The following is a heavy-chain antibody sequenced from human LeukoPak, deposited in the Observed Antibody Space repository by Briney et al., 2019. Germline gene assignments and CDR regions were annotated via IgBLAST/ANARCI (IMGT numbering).Heavy chain of an antibody. CDR2: ISWNRGSI. Sequence: GGSLRLSCAASGFTFDDYAMHWVRDAPGKSLEWVSGISWNRGSIGYAASVKGRFTISRDNAKNSLYLQMNSLRAEDTALYYCAKDLAPDYDDSSPSFDYCGQGTLVTVSS. D-gene: IGHD3-22*01. CDR1: GFTFDDYA. CDR3: AKDLAPDYDDSSPSFDY. J-gene: IGHJ4*02. V-gene: IGHV3-9*01.